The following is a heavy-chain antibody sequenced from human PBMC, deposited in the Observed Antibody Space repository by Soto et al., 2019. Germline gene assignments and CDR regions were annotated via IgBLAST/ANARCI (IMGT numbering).Heavy chain of an antibody. J-gene: IGHJ3*02. V-gene: IGHV4-30-2*01. CDR2: IYHSGST. CDR3: ARDQLDYGQSCGAFDI. Sequence: QLQLQESGSGLVKPSQTLSLTCAVSGGSISSGGYSWSWIRQPPGKGLEWIGYIYHSGSTYYNPSLKSRVTISVDRSKNQFSLKLSSVTAADTAVYYCARDQLDYGQSCGAFDIWGQGTMVTVSS. D-gene: IGHD4-17*01. CDR1: GGSISSGGYS.